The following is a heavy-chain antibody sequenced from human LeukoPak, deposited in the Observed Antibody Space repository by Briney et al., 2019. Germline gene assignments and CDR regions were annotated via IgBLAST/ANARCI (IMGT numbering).Heavy chain of an antibody. CDR1: GGSFSGYY. V-gene: IGHV4-31*11. CDR2: IYYSGST. CDR3: ARGVPPGCSGGSCYSGTRPVDY. J-gene: IGHJ4*02. D-gene: IGHD2-15*01. Sequence: PSETLSLTCAVYGGSFSGYYWSWIRQHPGKGLEWIGYIYYSGSTYYNPSLKSRVTISVDTSKNQFSLKLSSVTAADTAVYYCARGVPPGCSGGSCYSGTRPVDYWGQGTLVTVSS.